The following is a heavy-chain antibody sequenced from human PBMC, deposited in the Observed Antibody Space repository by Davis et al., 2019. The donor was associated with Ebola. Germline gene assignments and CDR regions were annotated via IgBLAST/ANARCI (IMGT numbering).Heavy chain of an antibody. CDR3: ARGYNWNYSDY. V-gene: IGHV3-66*01. J-gene: IGHJ4*02. Sequence: GESLKISCTASGFTVSSNYMGWVRQAPGKGLEWVSVIYSGGSTYYADSVKGRFTISRDNSKNTLYLQMHRLRAEDTAVYYCARGYNWNYSDYWGQGTLVTVSS. D-gene: IGHD1-20*01. CDR1: GFTVSSNY. CDR2: IYSGGST.